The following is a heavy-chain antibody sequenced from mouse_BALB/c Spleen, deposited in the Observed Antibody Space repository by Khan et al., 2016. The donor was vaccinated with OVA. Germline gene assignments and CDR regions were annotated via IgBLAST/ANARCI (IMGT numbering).Heavy chain of an antibody. V-gene: IGHV1-4*01. D-gene: IGHD2-14*01. CDR2: FNPRSGYT. CDR3: ARRTTGYTINY. CDR1: GYSFTSNT. Sequence: QVQLKQSGAELARPWASVKMSCEVSGYSFTSNTMYWVKQRFGRGMEWIGYFNPRSGYTNYNQKFKDKATLTADKSSSTAYMQLSSLTSEDSAVYYSARRTTGYTINYWGQGTTVIVSS. J-gene: IGHJ4*01.